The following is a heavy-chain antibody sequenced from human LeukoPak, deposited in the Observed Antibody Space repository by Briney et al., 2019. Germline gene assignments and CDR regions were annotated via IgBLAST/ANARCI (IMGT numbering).Heavy chain of an antibody. CDR2: ISGSGAST. CDR1: GFTFSSYA. J-gene: IGHJ3*02. D-gene: IGHD3-3*01. CDR3: ARASYYDPSRVAFDI. V-gene: IGHV3-23*01. Sequence: PGGSLRLSCAASGFTFSSYAMNWVRQAPGKGLEWVSAISGSGASTYYADSVKGRFTISRDNSKNTLYLQMNSLRAEDTAVYYCARASYYDPSRVAFDIWGQGTMVTVSS.